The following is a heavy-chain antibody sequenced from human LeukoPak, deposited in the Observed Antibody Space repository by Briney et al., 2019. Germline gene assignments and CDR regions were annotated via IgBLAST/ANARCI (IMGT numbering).Heavy chain of an antibody. CDR2: INHGGST. D-gene: IGHD3-22*01. CDR1: GGSFSGYY. CDR3: ARGTDYYDSSGYSRGHYFDY. V-gene: IGHV4-34*01. J-gene: IGHJ4*02. Sequence: SETLSLTCAVYGGSFSGYYWSWIRQPPGKGLEWIGEINHGGSTNYNPSLKSRVTISVDTSKNQFSLKLSSVTAADTAVYYCARGTDYYDSSGYSRGHYFDYWGQGTLVTVSS.